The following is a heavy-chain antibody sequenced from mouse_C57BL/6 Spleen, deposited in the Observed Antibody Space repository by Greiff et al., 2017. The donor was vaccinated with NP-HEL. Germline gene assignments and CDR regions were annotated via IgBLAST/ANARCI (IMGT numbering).Heavy chain of an antibody. V-gene: IGHV1-81*01. CDR3: ARGSSYVGGAMDC. CDR2: IYPRSGNT. D-gene: IGHD1-1*01. CDR1: GYTFTSYG. J-gene: IGHJ4*01. Sequence: QVQLKQSGAELARPGASVKLSCKASGYTFTSYGISWVKQRTGQGLEWIGEIYPRSGNTYYNEKFKGKATLTADKSSSTAYMELRSLTSEDSAVYFCARGSSYVGGAMDCWGQGTSVTVSS.